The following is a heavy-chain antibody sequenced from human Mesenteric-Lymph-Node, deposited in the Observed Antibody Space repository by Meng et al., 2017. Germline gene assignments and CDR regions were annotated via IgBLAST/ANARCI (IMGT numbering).Heavy chain of an antibody. J-gene: IGHJ6*02. V-gene: IGHV1-69*02. CDR2: IIPILGIA. D-gene: IGHD3-22*01. CDR3: AAATEYYDTSLKLDHLHYYNNGMDV. CDR1: GGTFSSYT. Sequence: SVKVSCKASGGTFSSYTISWVRQAPGQGLEWMGRIIPILGIANYAQKFQGRVTITADKSTSTAYMELSSLRSEDTAVYYCAAATEYYDTSLKLDHLHYYNNGMDVWGQGTTVTVSS.